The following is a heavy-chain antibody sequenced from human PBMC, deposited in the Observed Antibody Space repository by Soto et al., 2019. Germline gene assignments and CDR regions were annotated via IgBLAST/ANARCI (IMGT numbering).Heavy chain of an antibody. D-gene: IGHD4-17*01. CDR3: ARPTTGGYYYYYGMDV. CDR2: IIPIFGTA. Sequence: ASVKVSCKASGGTFSSYAISWVRQAPGQGLEWMGGIIPIFGTANYAQKFQGRVTITADESTSTAYMELSSLRSEDTAVYYCARPTTGGYYYYYGMDVWGQGTTVTVSS. V-gene: IGHV1-69*13. J-gene: IGHJ6*02. CDR1: GGTFSSYA.